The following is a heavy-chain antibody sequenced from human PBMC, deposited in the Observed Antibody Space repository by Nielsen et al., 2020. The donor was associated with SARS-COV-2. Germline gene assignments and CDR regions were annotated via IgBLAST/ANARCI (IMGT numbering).Heavy chain of an antibody. D-gene: IGHD3-3*01. J-gene: IGHJ4*02. CDR1: GFTFSSYA. Sequence: GGSLRLSCAASGFTFSSYAMHWVRQAPGKGLEWVSGISWNSGSIGYADSVKGRFTISRDNAKNSLYLQMNSLRAEDTAVYYCARDNDFWSGYYLDYWGQGTLVTVSS. V-gene: IGHV3-9*01. CDR3: ARDNDFWSGYYLDY. CDR2: ISWNSGSI.